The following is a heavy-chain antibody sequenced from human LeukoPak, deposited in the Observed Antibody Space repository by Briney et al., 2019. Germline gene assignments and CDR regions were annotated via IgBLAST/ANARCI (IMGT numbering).Heavy chain of an antibody. Sequence: GGSLRLSCAASGFTVSSNYMSWVRQAQGKGLEWVSVIYSGGSTYYADSVKGRFTISRDNSKNTLYLQMNSLRAEDTAVYYCASVHIPTGVDYWGQGTLVTVSS. D-gene: IGHD2-2*02. CDR2: IYSGGST. CDR1: GFTVSSNY. J-gene: IGHJ4*02. V-gene: IGHV3-66*01. CDR3: ASVHIPTGVDY.